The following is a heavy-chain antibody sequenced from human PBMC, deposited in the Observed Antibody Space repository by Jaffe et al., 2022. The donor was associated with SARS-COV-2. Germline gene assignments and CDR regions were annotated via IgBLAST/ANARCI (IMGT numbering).Heavy chain of an antibody. J-gene: IGHJ2*01. V-gene: IGHV3-21*01. CDR1: GFTFSSYS. D-gene: IGHD4-17*01. CDR2: ISSSSSYI. Sequence: EVQLVESGGGLVKPGGSLRLSCAASGFTFSSYSMNWVRQAPGKGLEWVSSISSSSSYIYYADSVKGRFTISRDNAKNSLYLQMNSLRAEDTAVYYCARDRSPLDDYGDYAWYFDLWGRGTLVTVSS. CDR3: ARDRSPLDDYGDYAWYFDL.